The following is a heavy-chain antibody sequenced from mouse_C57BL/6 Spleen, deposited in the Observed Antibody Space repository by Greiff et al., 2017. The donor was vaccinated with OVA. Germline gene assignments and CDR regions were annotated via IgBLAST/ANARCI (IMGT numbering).Heavy chain of an antibody. CDR1: GYTFTSYW. CDR3: AKISKPITTVFDY. Sequence: QVQLQQPGAELVKPGASVTLSCKASGYTFTSYWMQWVKQRPGQGLEWIGEIDPSDSYTNYTQQFNGMAQLTVYTSSSPAYMQLSSLTSEDSAVYYCAKISKPITTVFDYWGKGTTLTVSS. V-gene: IGHV1-50*01. J-gene: IGHJ2*01. CDR2: IDPSDSYT. D-gene: IGHD1-1*01.